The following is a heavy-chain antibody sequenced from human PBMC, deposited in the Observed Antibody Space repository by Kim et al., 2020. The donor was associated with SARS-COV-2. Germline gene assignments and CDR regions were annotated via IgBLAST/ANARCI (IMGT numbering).Heavy chain of an antibody. CDR3: ARAPPPRTVVYIWGSYRYYYGMDV. D-gene: IGHD3-16*02. CDR2: MNPNSGNT. V-gene: IGHV1-8*01. CDR1: GYTFTSYD. Sequence: ASVKVFCKASGYTFTSYDINWVRQATGQGLEWMGWMNPNSGNTGYAQKFQGRVTMTRNTSIRTAYMELSSLRSEDTAVYYCARAPPPRTVVYIWGSYRYYYGMDVWGQGTTVTVSS. J-gene: IGHJ6*02.